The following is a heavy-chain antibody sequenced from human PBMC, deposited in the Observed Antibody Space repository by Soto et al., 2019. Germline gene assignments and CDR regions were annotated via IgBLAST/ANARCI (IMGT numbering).Heavy chain of an antibody. CDR2: IKTDGSER. D-gene: IGHD1-1*01. V-gene: IGHV3-7*03. J-gene: IGHJ5*02. Sequence: PGGSLRLSCGASGFTFRNFWMNWVRQAPDMRLEWVANIKTDGSERNYLDSVKGRFTISRDNAKNSLYLQMNNLRAEDTAVYYCALDSRGADGPYNLFEFDPWGQGTQVTVSS. CDR3: ALDSRGADGPYNLFEFDP. CDR1: GFTFRNFW.